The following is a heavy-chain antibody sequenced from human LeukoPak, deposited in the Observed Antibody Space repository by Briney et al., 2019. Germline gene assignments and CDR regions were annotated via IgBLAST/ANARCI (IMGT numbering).Heavy chain of an antibody. D-gene: IGHD6-6*01. V-gene: IGHV4-34*01. CDR3: ARDVRYCYYYYMDV. Sequence: PSETLSLTCAVYGGSFSGYYWSWIRQPPGKGLEWIGEINHSGSTNYNPSLKSRVTVSVDTSKNQFSLKLSSVTAADTAVYYCARDVRYCYYYYMDVWGKGTTVTVSS. CDR1: GGSFSGYY. J-gene: IGHJ6*03. CDR2: INHSGST.